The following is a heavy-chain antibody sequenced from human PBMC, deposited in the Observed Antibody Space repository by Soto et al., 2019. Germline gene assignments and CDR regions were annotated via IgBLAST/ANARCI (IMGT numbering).Heavy chain of an antibody. V-gene: IGHV1-69*05. J-gene: IGHJ6*03. Sequence: SVKVSCKASGGTFSSYAISWVRQAPGQGLEWMGGIIPIFGTANYAQKFQGRVTMTRNTSISTAYMELSSLRSEDTAVYYCARMGDSYGYFYYYYMDVWGKGTTVTVSS. D-gene: IGHD5-18*01. CDR3: ARMGDSYGYFYYYYMDV. CDR1: GGTFSSYA. CDR2: IIPIFGTA.